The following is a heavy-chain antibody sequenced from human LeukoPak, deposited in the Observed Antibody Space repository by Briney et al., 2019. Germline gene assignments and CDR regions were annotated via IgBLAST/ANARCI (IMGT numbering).Heavy chain of an antibody. J-gene: IGHJ3*02. CDR1: SYSISSGYY. CDR3: ARGGRYGDYGWTDAFDI. Sequence: SETLSLTCTVSSYSISSGYYWGWIRQPPGKGLEWIGSLYLSGSTYYNPSLKSRVTISGDTSKKKFSLNLSSVTAADTAVYYCARGGRYGDYGWTDAFDIWGQGTMVTVSS. D-gene: IGHD4-17*01. V-gene: IGHV4-38-2*02. CDR2: LYLSGST.